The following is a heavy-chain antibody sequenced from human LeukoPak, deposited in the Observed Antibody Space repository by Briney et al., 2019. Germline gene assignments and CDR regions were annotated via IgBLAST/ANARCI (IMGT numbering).Heavy chain of an antibody. J-gene: IGHJ4*02. CDR2: ISWNSGSI. V-gene: IGHV3-9*01. D-gene: IGHD2/OR15-2a*01. Sequence: GGSLRLSCAASGFTFDDYAMHWVRQAPGKGLEWVSGISWNSGSIGYADSVKGRFTISRDNAKNTVYLQMNSLRAEDTAVYYCVSFYETYWGRGTLVTVSS. CDR1: GFTFDDYA. CDR3: VSFYETY.